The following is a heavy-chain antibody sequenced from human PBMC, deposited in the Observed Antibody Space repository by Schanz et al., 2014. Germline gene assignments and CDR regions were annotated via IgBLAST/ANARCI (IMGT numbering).Heavy chain of an antibody. V-gene: IGHV3-48*02. J-gene: IGHJ3*02. CDR2: ISSSSSSK. Sequence: VQLVESGGGLVKPGGSLRLSCAASGFTFSTYSMNWVRQAPGKGLEWVSFISSSSSSKHYGDSVKGRFTISRDNAENLLYLQMSSLRDEDTAVYYCATSGLVSHSFDAFDIWGQGTMVTVSS. CDR3: ATSGLVSHSFDAFDI. D-gene: IGHD3-9*01. CDR1: GFTFSTYS.